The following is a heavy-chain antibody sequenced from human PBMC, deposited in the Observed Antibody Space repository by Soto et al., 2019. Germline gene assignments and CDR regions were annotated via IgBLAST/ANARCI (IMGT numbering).Heavy chain of an antibody. Sequence: EVQLVESGGGLVQPGESLTLSCAASGFTFSSYWMHWVRQAPGKGLVWVSRIKTDGSGTYYADSVQCRFTISRDNAKNTLYLQMNMLRVEDTAVYFCASGDGDRFDGNGYLGRHWGQGTLVTVYS. CDR2: IKTDGSGT. V-gene: IGHV3-74*01. J-gene: IGHJ4*02. CDR3: ASGDGDRFDGNGYLGRH. CDR1: GFTFSSYW. D-gene: IGHD5-18*01.